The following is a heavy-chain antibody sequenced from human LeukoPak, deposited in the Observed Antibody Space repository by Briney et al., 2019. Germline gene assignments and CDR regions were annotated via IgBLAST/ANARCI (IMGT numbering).Heavy chain of an antibody. CDR1: GFTFRSYA. J-gene: IGHJ5*02. CDR3: AKEILPASTFFDP. CDR2: ISGSGGST. V-gene: IGHV3-23*01. Sequence: GGSLRLSCAASGFTFRSYAMSWVRQAPGKGLEWISAISGSGGSTYYADSVKGRLTISRDNSKKTLYVQMNSLRAEDTAVYYCAKEILPASTFFDPWGQGTLVTVSS. D-gene: IGHD2-2*01.